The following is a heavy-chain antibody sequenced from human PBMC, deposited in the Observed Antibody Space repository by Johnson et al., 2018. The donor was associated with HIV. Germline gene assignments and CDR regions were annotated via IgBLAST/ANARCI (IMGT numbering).Heavy chain of an antibody. CDR3: AKERHLVRAFDI. CDR1: GFTVSSNY. D-gene: IGHD6-6*01. Sequence: VQLVESGGGLVQPGGSLRLSCAASGFTVSSNYMSWVRQAPGKGLEWVSGINWNGGSTGYADSAKGRFTISRDNAKNSLYLQMNSLRAEDTAVYYCAKERHLVRAFDIWGQGTMVTVSS. J-gene: IGHJ3*02. CDR2: INWNGGST. V-gene: IGHV3-20*04.